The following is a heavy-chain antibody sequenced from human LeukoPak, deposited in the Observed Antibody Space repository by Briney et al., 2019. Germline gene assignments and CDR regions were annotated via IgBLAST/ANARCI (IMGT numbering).Heavy chain of an antibody. J-gene: IGHJ4*02. CDR1: GGSISSGDYY. D-gene: IGHD2-2*01. Sequence: PSETLSLTCTVSGGSISSGDYYWNWIRQPPGKGLEWIGYIYYSGSTYYNPSLKSRLIISLDTSKNQFSLRLSSVTAADTAVYYCAEAPVVPTAIPTPHFDYWGQGTLVTVSS. V-gene: IGHV4-30-4*08. CDR2: IYYSGST. CDR3: AEAPVVPTAIPTPHFDY.